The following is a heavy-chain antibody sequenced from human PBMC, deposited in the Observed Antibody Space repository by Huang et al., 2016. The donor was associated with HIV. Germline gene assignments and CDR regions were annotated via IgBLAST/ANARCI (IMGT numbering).Heavy chain of an antibody. V-gene: IGHV4-34*01. J-gene: IGHJ6*02. CDR3: ARQWVLLDYLMGMDV. CDR1: GASFTGNS. CDR2: INDSGAT. D-gene: IGHD3-3*01. Sequence: QVHLQQWGAGLLKPSETLTLTCAVSGASFTGNSWTWIRQTPGKGLEWIGEINDSGATIYNPSLESRVTISIDRSKKQFSLRLSSMTAADTAVYYCARQWVLLDYLMGMDVWGQGTTVSVSS.